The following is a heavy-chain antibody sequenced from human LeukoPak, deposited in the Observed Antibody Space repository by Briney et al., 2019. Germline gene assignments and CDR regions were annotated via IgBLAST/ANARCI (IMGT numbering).Heavy chain of an antibody. D-gene: IGHD4-11*01. CDR1: GGSISSGGYY. Sequence: PSETLSLTCTVSGGSISSGGYYWSWIRQHPGKGLEWIGYIYYSGSTYYNPSLKSRVTISVDTSKNQFSLKLSSVTAADTAVYYCARVSVDYCNVDPWGQGTLVTVSS. V-gene: IGHV4-31*03. J-gene: IGHJ5*02. CDR2: IYYSGST. CDR3: ARVSVDYCNVDP.